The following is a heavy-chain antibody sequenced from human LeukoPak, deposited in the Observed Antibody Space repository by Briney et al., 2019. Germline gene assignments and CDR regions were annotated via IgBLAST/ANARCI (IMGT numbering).Heavy chain of an antibody. CDR3: ARAPYYYDSSGYSPFDY. J-gene: IGHJ4*02. CDR2: ISAYNGNA. Sequence: GASVKVSCTASGYTFTSYGISWVRQAPGQGLEWMGWISAYNGNANYAQKLQGRVTMTTDTSTSTAYMELRSLRPDDTAVYYCARAPYYYDSSGYSPFDYWGQGTLVTVSS. CDR1: GYTFTSYG. D-gene: IGHD3-22*01. V-gene: IGHV1-18*01.